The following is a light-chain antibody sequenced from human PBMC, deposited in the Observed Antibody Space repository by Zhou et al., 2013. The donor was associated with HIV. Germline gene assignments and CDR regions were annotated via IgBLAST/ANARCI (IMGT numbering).Light chain of an antibody. CDR1: QSISNW. CDR2: KAS. V-gene: IGKV1-5*03. J-gene: IGKJ1*01. CDR3: QQLNSYPPET. Sequence: DIQMTQSPSTLSASVGDRVTIACRASQSISNWLAWYQQRPGKAPKLLIYKASTLESGAPLRFSGSRSGTDFTLTISSLQPEDFATYYCQQLNSYPPETFGQGTKVEIK.